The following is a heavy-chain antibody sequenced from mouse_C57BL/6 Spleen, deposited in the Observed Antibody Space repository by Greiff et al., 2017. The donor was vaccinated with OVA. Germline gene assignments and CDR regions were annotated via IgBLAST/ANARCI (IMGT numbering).Heavy chain of an antibody. V-gene: IGHV1-39*01. J-gene: IGHJ4*01. CDR3: ARSSSSGGDLDY. Sequence: EVQLQQSGPELVKPGASVKISCKASGYTFTDYSMNWVKQRNGKGLEWIGVINPSNGTTSYNEKFKGKATVTADQSSSTAYMQLSSLTSEDSADYDFARSSSSGGDLDYWGQGTTVTVSS. CDR2: INPSNGTT. CDR1: GYTFTDYS. D-gene: IGHD1-1*01.